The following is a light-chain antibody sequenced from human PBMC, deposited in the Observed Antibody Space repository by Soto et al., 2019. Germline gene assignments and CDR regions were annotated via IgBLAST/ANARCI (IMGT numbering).Light chain of an antibody. J-gene: IGLJ3*02. Sequence: QSALTQPASASGSPGQSITISCTGSSSDVGGYDSVSWYQQHPGKAPKLLIYEVTKRPSGVSNRFSGSKSGNTASLTISGLQADDESDYYCGSYAGGTTLVFGGGTKLTVL. CDR3: GSYAGGTTLV. CDR1: SSDVGGYDS. V-gene: IGLV2-14*01. CDR2: EVT.